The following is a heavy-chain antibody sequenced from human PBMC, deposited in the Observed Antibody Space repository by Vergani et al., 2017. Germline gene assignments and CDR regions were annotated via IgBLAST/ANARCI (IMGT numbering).Heavy chain of an antibody. CDR3: ASGKYYSXSTSHFRGRYFDV. CDR1: GDSIISRSYY. J-gene: IGHJ2*01. CDR2: IYNSGNG. D-gene: IGHD3-16*01. Sequence: QMQLQESGPGLVKASETLALTCTVSGDSIISRSYYWGWIRQPPGKGLEWIGSIYNSGNGDSSSSLKSRVTISADTSKNQFSLRLTSVTAADTAVYYCASGKYYSXSTSHFRGRYFDVWVRGTLVTVPS. V-gene: IGHV4-39*01.